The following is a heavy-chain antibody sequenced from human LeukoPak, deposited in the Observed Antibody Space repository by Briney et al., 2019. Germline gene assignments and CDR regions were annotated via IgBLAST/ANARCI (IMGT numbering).Heavy chain of an antibody. CDR2: IYYSGST. CDR1: GGSISSSSYY. CDR3: ARMIYYFDY. D-gene: IGHD3/OR15-3a*01. J-gene: IGHJ4*02. Sequence: SETLSLACTVSGGSISSSSYYWGWIRQRPGKGLEWIGSIYYSGSTYYNPSLKSRVTISVDTSKNQFSLKLSSVTAADTAVYYCARMIYYFDYWGQGTLVTVSS. V-gene: IGHV4-39*01.